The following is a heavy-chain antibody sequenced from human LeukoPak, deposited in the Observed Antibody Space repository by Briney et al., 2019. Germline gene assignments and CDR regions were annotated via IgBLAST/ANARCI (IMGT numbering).Heavy chain of an antibody. Sequence: SETLSLTRTVSGGSISSSSYYWGWIRQPPGKGLEWIGSIYYSGSTYYNPSLKSRVTISVDTSKNQFSLKLSSVTAADTAVYYCARDSGITMVRGRPQFDYWGQGTLVTVSS. CDR3: ARDSGITMVRGRPQFDY. CDR1: GGSISSSSYY. D-gene: IGHD3-10*01. J-gene: IGHJ4*02. CDR2: IYYSGST. V-gene: IGHV4-39*07.